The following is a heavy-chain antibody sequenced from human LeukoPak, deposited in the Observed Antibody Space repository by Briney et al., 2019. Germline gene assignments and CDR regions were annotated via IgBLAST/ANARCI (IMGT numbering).Heavy chain of an antibody. J-gene: IGHJ3*02. CDR2: INPSGGST. Sequence: ASVKVSCKASGDTFTSYYMHWVRQAPGQGLEWMGIINPSGGSTSYAQKFQGSVTMTRDMSTSTAYMELSSLRSEETAVYYCARDGRLGGSRKEAVAFDIWGQGTLVTVSS. V-gene: IGHV1-46*01. CDR1: GDTFTSYY. CDR3: ARDGRLGGSRKEAVAFDI. D-gene: IGHD1-26*01.